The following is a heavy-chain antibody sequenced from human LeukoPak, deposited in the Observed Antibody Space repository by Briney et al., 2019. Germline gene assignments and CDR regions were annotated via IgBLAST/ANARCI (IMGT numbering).Heavy chain of an antibody. V-gene: IGHV3-23*01. D-gene: IGHD5-24*01. CDR2: ISGSGGNT. J-gene: IGHJ3*02. CDR3: AKGGDGYNWRHAFDI. Sequence: GRSLRLSCAASGFIFSNYAMSWVRQAPGKGLEWVSSISGSGGNTYYAGSVKGRFTISRDNSKNTLFLQMNSLRAEDTAVYHCAKGGDGYNWRHAFDIWGQGTMVTVSS. CDR1: GFIFSNYA.